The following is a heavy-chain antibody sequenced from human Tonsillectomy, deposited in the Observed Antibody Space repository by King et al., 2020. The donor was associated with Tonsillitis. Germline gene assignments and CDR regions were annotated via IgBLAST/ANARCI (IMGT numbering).Heavy chain of an antibody. CDR1: GFTFSSYA. J-gene: IGHJ4*02. D-gene: IGHD6-19*01. CDR2: ISGSGGST. Sequence: VQLVESGGGLVQPGGSLRLSCAVSGFTFSSYAMSWVRQAPGKGLEWVAAISGSGGSTFYADSVKGRFTISRDNSKNTLYLQLNSLRAEDTAVYYCARWVTAVADHWGQGTLVTVSS. V-gene: IGHV3-23*04. CDR3: ARWVTAVADH.